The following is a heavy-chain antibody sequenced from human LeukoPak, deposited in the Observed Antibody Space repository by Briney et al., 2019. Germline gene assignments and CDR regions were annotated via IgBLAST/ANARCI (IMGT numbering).Heavy chain of an antibody. CDR2: ISSSSTTV. V-gene: IGHV3-48*01. J-gene: IGHJ4*02. CDR1: GFTFSSYS. CDR3: ARDFLRRGYDFWSGYYDY. D-gene: IGHD3-3*01. Sequence: GGSLRLSCAASGFTFSSYSMNWVRQAPGKGLEWISYISSSSTTVYYADSVKGRFTISRDNAKNSLYLQMNSLRAEDTAVYYCARDFLRRGYDFWSGYYDYWGQGTLVTVSS.